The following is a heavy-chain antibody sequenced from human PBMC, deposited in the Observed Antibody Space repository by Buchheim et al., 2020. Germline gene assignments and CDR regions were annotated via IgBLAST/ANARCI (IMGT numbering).Heavy chain of an antibody. CDR1: GGSFSGYY. V-gene: IGHV4-34*01. J-gene: IGHJ6*02. Sequence: QVQLQQWGAGLLKPSETLSLTCAVYGGSFSGYYWSWIRQPPGKGLEWIGEINHSGSTNYNPSLKSRVTISVEPSQNQFHLKLSSVTAADTAVYYCAKAGGYYTGGYYYYYYGMDVWGQGTT. CDR2: INHSGST. CDR3: AKAGGYYTGGYYYYYYGMDV. D-gene: IGHD3-3*01.